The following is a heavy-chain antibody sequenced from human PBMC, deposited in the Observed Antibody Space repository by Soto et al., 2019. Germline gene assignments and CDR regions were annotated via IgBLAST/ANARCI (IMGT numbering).Heavy chain of an antibody. CDR2: INSDGSST. J-gene: IGHJ6*03. CDR1: GFTFSSYW. Sequence: GGSLRLSCAASGFTFSSYWMHWVRQAPGKGLVWVSRINSDGSSTSYADSVKGRFTISRDNAKNTLYLQMNSLRAEDTAVYYCARDPITVYYYYYYYMDVWGKGTTVTVSS. CDR3: ARDPITVYYYYYYYMDV. D-gene: IGHD3-10*01. V-gene: IGHV3-74*01.